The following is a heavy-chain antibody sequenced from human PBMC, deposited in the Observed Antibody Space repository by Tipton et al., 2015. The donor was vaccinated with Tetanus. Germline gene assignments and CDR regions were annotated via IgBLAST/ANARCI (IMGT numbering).Heavy chain of an antibody. V-gene: IGHV1-69*01. Sequence: QLVQSGAEVKKPGSSVKVSCKASGGTFSSYAISWVRQAPGQGLEWMGGIIPIFGTANYAQKFQGRVTITADESTSTAYMGLSSLRSEDTAVYYCAREYSQGDITRVRGVTPHFDYWGQGTLVTVSS. D-gene: IGHD3-10*01. CDR1: GGTFSSYA. J-gene: IGHJ4*02. CDR3: AREYSQGDITRVRGVTPHFDY. CDR2: IIPIFGTA.